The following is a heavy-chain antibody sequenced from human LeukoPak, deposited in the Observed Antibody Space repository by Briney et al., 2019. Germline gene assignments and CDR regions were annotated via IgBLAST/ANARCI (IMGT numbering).Heavy chain of an antibody. CDR1: GGSISSSSYY. J-gene: IGHJ3*02. V-gene: IGHV4-39*07. CDR3: ARVRHGAFDI. Sequence: NTSETLSLTCTVSGGSISSSSYYWGWIRQPPGKGLEWIGEINHSGSTNYNPSLKSRVTISVDTSKNQFSLKLSSVTAADTAVYYCARVRHGAFDIWGQGTMVTVSS. CDR2: INHSGST.